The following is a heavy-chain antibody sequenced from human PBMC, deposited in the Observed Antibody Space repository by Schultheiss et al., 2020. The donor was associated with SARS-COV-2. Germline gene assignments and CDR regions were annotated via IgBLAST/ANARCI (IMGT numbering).Heavy chain of an antibody. J-gene: IGHJ5*02. V-gene: IGHV1-69*13. D-gene: IGHD1-1*01. CDR1: GYTFTSYG. CDR3: ATTTPFETPNWFDP. CDR2: IIPIFGTA. Sequence: SVKVSCKASGYTFTSYGISWVRQAPGQGLEWMGGIIPIFGTANYAQKFQGRVTITADESTSTAYMELSSLRFEDTAVYYCATTTPFETPNWFDPWGQGTLVTVSS.